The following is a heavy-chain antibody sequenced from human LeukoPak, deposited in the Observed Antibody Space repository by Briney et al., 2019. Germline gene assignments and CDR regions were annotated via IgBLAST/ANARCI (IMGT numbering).Heavy chain of an antibody. J-gene: IGHJ6*02. V-gene: IGHV3-30*02. CDR3: AKRYCKSATCRSDMDA. D-gene: IGHD2-15*01. Sequence: GGSLRLSCAPSGFSFSNYGMHCVRQAPGKGLEWVSLIQSDGSKTYSADSVKGRFTISRDNPRNTLYLQMDRLRPEDTAVYYCAKRYCKSATCRSDMDAWGQGTTVTVS. CDR2: IQSDGSKT. CDR1: GFSFSNYG.